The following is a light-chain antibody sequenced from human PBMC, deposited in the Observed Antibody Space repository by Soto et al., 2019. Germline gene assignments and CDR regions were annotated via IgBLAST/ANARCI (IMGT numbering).Light chain of an antibody. CDR3: QQSYSTHGP. CDR2: AAS. CDR1: QSISSY. J-gene: IGKJ1*01. Sequence: DVQMTHSPASLSASVGDRVTITCRASQSISSYLNWYQQKPGKAPKLLIYAASSLQSGVPSRFSGSGSETDFTLTISSLPPEDFATYYCQQSYSTHGPFGQGTKVDIK. V-gene: IGKV1-39*01.